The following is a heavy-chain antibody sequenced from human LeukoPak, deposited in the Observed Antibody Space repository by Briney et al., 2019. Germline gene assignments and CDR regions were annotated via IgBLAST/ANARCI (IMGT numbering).Heavy chain of an antibody. D-gene: IGHD2-15*01. Sequence: SETLSLTCTVSGGSISSYYWSWLRQPPGKGLEWIGYIYYSGSTNYNPSLTSRVTISVDTSKNQFSLKLSSVTAADTAVYHCAREYCSGGSCHFDYWGQGTLVTVSS. J-gene: IGHJ4*02. CDR2: IYYSGST. V-gene: IGHV4-59*01. CDR3: AREYCSGGSCHFDY. CDR1: GGSISSYY.